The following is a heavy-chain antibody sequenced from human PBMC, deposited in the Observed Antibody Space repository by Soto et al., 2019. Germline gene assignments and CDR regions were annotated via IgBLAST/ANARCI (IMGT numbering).Heavy chain of an antibody. CDR3: ARVTMVRGVIHPDPYYFDY. CDR1: GGSISSGGYY. J-gene: IGHJ4*02. Sequence: SETLSLTCTVSGGSISSGGYYWSWIRQHPGKGLGWIGYIYYSGSTYYNPSLKSRVTISVDASKNQFSLKLSSVTAADTAVYYCARVTMVRGVIHPDPYYFDYWGQGTLVTVSS. CDR2: IYYSGST. D-gene: IGHD3-10*01. V-gene: IGHV4-31*03.